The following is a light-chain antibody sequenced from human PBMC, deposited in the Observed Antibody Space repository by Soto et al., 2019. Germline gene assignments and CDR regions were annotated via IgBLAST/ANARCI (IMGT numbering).Light chain of an antibody. J-gene: IGKJ1*01. V-gene: IGKV3-15*01. Sequence: IAVTQSPATLSVSPGERATLSCRASLSLDSDLACYHQNTAHHPRLLLYGASTSATTIPASLSGSGSATEFTPPTSSLQSEDFAVYYCQQYKNCPQTFGQGTKVDIK. CDR2: GAS. CDR3: QQYKNCPQT. CDR1: LSLDSD.